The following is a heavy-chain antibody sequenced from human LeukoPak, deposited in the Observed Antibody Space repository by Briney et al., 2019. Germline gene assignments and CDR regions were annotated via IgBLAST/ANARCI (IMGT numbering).Heavy chain of an antibody. CDR3: ARDILTGYYRDAFDI. D-gene: IGHD3-9*01. Sequence: SETLSLTCTVSGGSISSYYWSWIRQPPGKGLEWIGYIYYSGSTNYNPSLKSRVTISVDTSKNQFSLELSSVTAADTAVYYCARDILTGYYRDAFDIWGQGTMVTVSS. J-gene: IGHJ3*02. V-gene: IGHV4-59*01. CDR2: IYYSGST. CDR1: GGSISSYY.